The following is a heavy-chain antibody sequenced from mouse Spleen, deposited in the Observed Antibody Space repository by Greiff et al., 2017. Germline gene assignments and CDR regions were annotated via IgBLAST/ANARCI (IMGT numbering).Heavy chain of an antibody. D-gene: IGHD1-1*01. CDR2: IGPGSGST. V-gene: IGHV1-77*01. Sequence: VQLQQSGAELVKPGASVKISCKASGYTFTDYYINWVKQRPGQGLEWIGKIGPGSGSTYYNEKFKGKATLTADKSSSTAYMQLSSLTSEDSAVYFCARYPLYYGSSYGYFDVWGAGTTVTVSS. CDR3: ARYPLYYGSSYGYFDV. CDR1: GYTFTDYY. J-gene: IGHJ1*01.